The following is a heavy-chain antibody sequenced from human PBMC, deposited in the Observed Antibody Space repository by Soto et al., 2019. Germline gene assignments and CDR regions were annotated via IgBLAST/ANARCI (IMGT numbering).Heavy chain of an antibody. J-gene: IGHJ6*02. D-gene: IGHD2-15*01. CDR3: ARDRGYDAHDYYYNAMDV. V-gene: IGHV3-21*01. Sequence: SLRLSCISSGFTFRTYTMNWVRQAPGKGLEWVSGIRGFSPYTFYAESVKGRFTISRDNAKNSLYLQMNSLRAEDTAVYYCARDRGYDAHDYYYNAMDVWGQGTTVT. CDR1: GFTFRTYT. CDR2: IRGFSPYT.